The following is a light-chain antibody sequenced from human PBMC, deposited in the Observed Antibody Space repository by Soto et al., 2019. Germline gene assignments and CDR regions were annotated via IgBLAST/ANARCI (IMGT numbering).Light chain of an antibody. J-gene: IGLJ2*01. CDR3: TSYAGSNNV. CDR2: EVN. CDR1: SSDVGRYNY. Sequence: QSALTQPPSASGSPGQSVTISCTGTSSDVGRYNYVSWYQQHPGKAPKLIVYEVNKRPSGVPDRFSGSKSGNTASLTISGLQAEDEADYYCTSYAGSNNVFGGGTKVTVL. V-gene: IGLV2-8*01.